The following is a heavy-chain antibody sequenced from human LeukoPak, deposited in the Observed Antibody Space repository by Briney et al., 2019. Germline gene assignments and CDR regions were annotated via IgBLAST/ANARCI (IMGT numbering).Heavy chain of an antibody. D-gene: IGHD5-24*01. J-gene: IGHJ4*02. V-gene: IGHV5-51*01. CDR1: GYSFTSFW. CDR3: ARRDGYNDV. CDR2: IYPGDSNA. Sequence: ESLKISCKGSGYSFTSFWIDWVRQMPGKGLEWMGVIYPGDSNAKYSPSFQGQVTISADKSISTAYLQWSSLKASDTAMYYCARRDGYNDVWGQGTLVTVSS.